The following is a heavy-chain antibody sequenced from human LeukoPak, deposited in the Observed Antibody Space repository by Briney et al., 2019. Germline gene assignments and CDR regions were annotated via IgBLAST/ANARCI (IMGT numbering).Heavy chain of an antibody. D-gene: IGHD6-13*01. CDR3: ARKGGSMKYSSSWENWFDP. J-gene: IGHJ5*02. CDR1: GYIFTSYN. CDR2: INPSGGST. V-gene: IGHV1-46*01. Sequence: ASVKVSCKASGYIFTSYNIYWVRQAPGQGLEWMGIINPSGGSTNYAQKFQGRVTMTRDTSTSTVYMELSSLRSEDTAVYYCARKGGSMKYSSSWENWFDPWGQGTLVTVSS.